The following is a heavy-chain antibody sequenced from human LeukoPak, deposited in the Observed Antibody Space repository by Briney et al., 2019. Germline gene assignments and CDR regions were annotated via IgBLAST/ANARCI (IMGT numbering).Heavy chain of an antibody. CDR1: GFIISSNY. V-gene: IGHV3-53*01. CDR2: IYSGGST. J-gene: IGHJ4*02. CDR3: ARARGYSYGCDY. D-gene: IGHD5-18*01. Sequence: GGSLRLSCAASGFIISSNYMRWVRQAPGKGLEWVSVIYSGGSTYYSESVKGGFTISRDNSNNTLYLQMNSLRVEDTAVYYCARARGYSYGCDYWGQGTLVTVSS.